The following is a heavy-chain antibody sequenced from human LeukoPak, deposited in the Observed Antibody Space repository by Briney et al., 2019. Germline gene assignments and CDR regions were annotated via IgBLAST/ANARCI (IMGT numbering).Heavy chain of an antibody. D-gene: IGHD3-10*01. CDR1: GGTFSSYA. CDR2: IIPIFGTA. J-gene: IGHJ5*02. Sequence: SVKVSCKASGGTFSSYAISWVRQAPGQGLEWRGGIIPIFGTANYAQKFQGRVTITADESTSTAYMELSSLRSEDTAVYYCARLAITMVRGVIIRAENNWFDPWGQGTLVTVSS. CDR3: ARLAITMVRGVIIRAENNWFDP. V-gene: IGHV1-69*13.